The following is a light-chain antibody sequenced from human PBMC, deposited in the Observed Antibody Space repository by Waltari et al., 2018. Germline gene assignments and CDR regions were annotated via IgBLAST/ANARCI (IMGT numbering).Light chain of an antibody. V-gene: IGKV2-30*01. J-gene: IGKJ1*01. CDR3: MQGTHRPWT. CDR2: KVS. CDR1: QSLVSRDGSTY. Sequence: DVVMTQSPLSLAVILGQPASISCRSSQSLVSRDGSTYFNWFQQRSGQSPRRLLYKVSNRDSGVPDRFSGSGSGTDFTLRISRVEAEDVGVYYCMQGTHRPWTFGQGTKVEIK.